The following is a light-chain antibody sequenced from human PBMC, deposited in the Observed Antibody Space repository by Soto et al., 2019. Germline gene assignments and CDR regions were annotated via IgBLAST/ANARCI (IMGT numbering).Light chain of an antibody. Sequence: DVVMTQSPLSLPVTLGQPASISCRSSQSLIHSDGNTYLSWFQQRPGQSPRRLIYEVSDRDSGVPDRFSGSGSGTDFTLKISRVEAEDVGVYYCMQGTTWPWTFGQGTEVEIK. CDR3: MQGTTWPWT. CDR2: EVS. CDR1: QSLIHSDGNTY. J-gene: IGKJ1*01. V-gene: IGKV2-30*02.